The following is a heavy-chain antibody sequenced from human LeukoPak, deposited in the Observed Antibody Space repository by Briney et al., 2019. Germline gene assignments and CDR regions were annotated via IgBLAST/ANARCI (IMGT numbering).Heavy chain of an antibody. Sequence: PGGSLRLSCAASGFTFSSYDMHWVRQATGKGLEWVSAIGTAGDTYYPGSVKGRFTISRDNSKNTLYLQMNSLRAEDTAVYYCATLWFGELLNTPNYWGQGTLVTVSS. CDR1: GFTFSSYD. CDR2: IGTAGDT. CDR3: ATLWFGELLNTPNY. D-gene: IGHD3-10*01. V-gene: IGHV3-13*01. J-gene: IGHJ4*02.